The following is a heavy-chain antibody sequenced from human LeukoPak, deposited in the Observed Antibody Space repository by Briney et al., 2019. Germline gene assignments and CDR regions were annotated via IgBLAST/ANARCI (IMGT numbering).Heavy chain of an antibody. J-gene: IGHJ4*02. D-gene: IGHD5-18*01. CDR1: GFTVSSNY. Sequence: GGSLRLSCAASGFTVSSNYMSWVRQAPGKGLEWASVIYSGGSTYYADSVKGRFTISRDNSKNTLYLQMNSLRAEDTAVYYCARKSQLWAFDYWGQGTLVTVSS. V-gene: IGHV3-53*01. CDR3: ARKSQLWAFDY. CDR2: IYSGGST.